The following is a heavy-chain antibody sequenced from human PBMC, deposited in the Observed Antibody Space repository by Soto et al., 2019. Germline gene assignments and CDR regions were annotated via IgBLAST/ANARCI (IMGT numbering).Heavy chain of an antibody. D-gene: IGHD2-15*01. CDR3: ARGVNCSGGNCDNYNFDY. V-gene: IGHV4-59*01. Sequence: QVQLQESGPGLVKPSETLSLTCTVSGGSISSYYWTWIRQPPGKGLEWIGYIYYSGSTNYNPSLKSRVAISLDTSKKQFSLELSSVTAADTAVYYCARGVNCSGGNCDNYNFDYWGQGTLGTVSS. CDR1: GGSISSYY. J-gene: IGHJ4*02. CDR2: IYYSGST.